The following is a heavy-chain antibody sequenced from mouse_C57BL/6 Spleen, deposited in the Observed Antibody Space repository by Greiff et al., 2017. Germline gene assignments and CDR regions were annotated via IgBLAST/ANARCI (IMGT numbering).Heavy chain of an antibody. V-gene: IGHV5-4*03. J-gene: IGHJ4*01. CDR3: AGDGYYGAMDY. CDR2: ISDGGSYT. Sequence: EVMLVESGGGLVKPGGSLKLSCAASGFTFSSYAMSWVRQTPEKRLEWVATISDGGSYTYYPDNVKGRFTISRDNAKNNLYLQMSHLKSEDTAMYYCAGDGYYGAMDYWGQGTSVTVSS. CDR1: GFTFSSYA. D-gene: IGHD2-3*01.